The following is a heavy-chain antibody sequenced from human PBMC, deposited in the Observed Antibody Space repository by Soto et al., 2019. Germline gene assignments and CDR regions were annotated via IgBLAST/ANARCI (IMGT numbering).Heavy chain of an antibody. CDR2: IYYSGST. J-gene: IGHJ4*02. Sequence: SETLSLTCTVSGGSISSGGYYWSWIRQHPGRGLEWIGYIYYSGSTYYNPSLKSRVTISVDTSKNQFSLKLSSVTAADTAVYYCARRWGTTFDYWGQGTLVTVSS. CDR1: GGSISSGGYY. D-gene: IGHD3-16*01. V-gene: IGHV4-31*03. CDR3: ARRWGTTFDY.